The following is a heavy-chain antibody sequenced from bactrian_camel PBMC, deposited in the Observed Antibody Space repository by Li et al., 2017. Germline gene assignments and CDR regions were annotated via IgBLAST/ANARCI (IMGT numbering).Heavy chain of an antibody. V-gene: IGHV3S53*01. CDR3: AAPRGLSNTCDRWEEMPHYSY. Sequence: HVQLVESGGGSVQAGGSLRLSCVVRGIPLSDVCAGWSRQAPGGQRERIVTIDGDGTPTYDDHVRGRFISKDTATNILYLQMNELKPEDSGIYSCAAPRGLSNTCDRWEEMPHYSYWGQGTQVTVS. D-gene: IGHD2*01. CDR1: GIPLSDVC. CDR2: IDGDGTP. J-gene: IGHJ4*01.